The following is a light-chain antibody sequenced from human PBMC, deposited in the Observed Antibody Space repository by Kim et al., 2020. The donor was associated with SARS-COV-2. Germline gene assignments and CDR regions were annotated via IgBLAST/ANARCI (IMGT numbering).Light chain of an antibody. Sequence: SLSPGERATLSGRPSEGVGSFLAWYKQIPCQPPTLLMYDATHRASGIPARISGSGSGTDFTLTISSLEPADFAVYFCQQRGLWPYTFGQGTKLEI. J-gene: IGKJ2*01. V-gene: IGKV3D-11*01. CDR1: EGVGSF. CDR2: DAT. CDR3: QQRGLWPYT.